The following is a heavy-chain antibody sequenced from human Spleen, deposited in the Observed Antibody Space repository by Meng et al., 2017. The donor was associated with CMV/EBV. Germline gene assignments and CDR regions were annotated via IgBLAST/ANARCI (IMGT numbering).Heavy chain of an antibody. D-gene: IGHD2-2*01. Sequence: GESLKISCAASGFTFSSYAMSWVRQAPGKGLEWVSAISGSGGSTYYADSVKGRFTISRDNSKNTLYLQMNSLRAEDTAVYYCAKDAGYCSSTSCYYYYYYGMDVWGQGTTVTVSS. J-gene: IGHJ6*02. V-gene: IGHV3-23*01. CDR1: GFTFSSYA. CDR3: AKDAGYCSSTSCYYYYYYGMDV. CDR2: ISGSGGST.